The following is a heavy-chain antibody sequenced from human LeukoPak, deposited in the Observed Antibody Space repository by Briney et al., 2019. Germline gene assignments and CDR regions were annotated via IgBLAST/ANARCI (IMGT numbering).Heavy chain of an antibody. V-gene: IGHV4-34*01. D-gene: IGHD6-13*01. CDR2: INHSGST. J-gene: IGHJ4*02. CDR1: GGSISSYY. CDR3: AIYLKGAAAHF. Sequence: SETLSLTCTVSGGSISSYYWSWIRQPPGKGLEWIGEINHSGSTNYTPSLKSRVTISVDTSKNQFSLKLSSVTAADTAVYSCAIYLKGAAAHFWGQGTLVTVSS.